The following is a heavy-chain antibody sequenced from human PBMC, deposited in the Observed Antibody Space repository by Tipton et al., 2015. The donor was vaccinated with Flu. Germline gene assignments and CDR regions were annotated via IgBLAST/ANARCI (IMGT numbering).Heavy chain of an antibody. Sequence: TLSLTCIVSGGSLSSCGYYWSWIRQHPGKGLEWIGYIYYSGSTNYKSSLKSRVTISTDTSTNQVSLKMNSVIAADTAVYYCARGPPGPSIRAYYFDIWGQGALVTVSS. V-gene: IGHV4-61*08. CDR2: IYYSGST. D-gene: IGHD2-21*01. CDR1: GGSLSSCGYY. CDR3: ARGPPGPSIRAYYFDI. J-gene: IGHJ4*02.